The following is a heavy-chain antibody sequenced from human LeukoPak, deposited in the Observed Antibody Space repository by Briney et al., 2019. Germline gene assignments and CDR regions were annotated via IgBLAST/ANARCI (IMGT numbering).Heavy chain of an antibody. Sequence: QRGGSLRLSCAASGFSVRTKYMAWVRQAPGKGLEWVSLIYASGTTYYSDSVKGRFTISRDNSKNSVYLQRDSLRAEDTAVYYCARVGGVPAAHFDYWGQGTLVTVSS. V-gene: IGHV3-53*01. D-gene: IGHD2-2*01. CDR2: IYASGTT. CDR1: GFSVRTKY. CDR3: ARVGGVPAAHFDY. J-gene: IGHJ4*02.